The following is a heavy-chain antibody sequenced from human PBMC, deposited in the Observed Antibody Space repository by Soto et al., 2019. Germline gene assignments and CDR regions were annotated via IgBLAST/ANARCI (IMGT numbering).Heavy chain of an antibody. V-gene: IGHV3-7*01. CDR3: ARDPAYSSFDH. CDR1: GLSFSESW. J-gene: IGHJ4*02. D-gene: IGHD6-13*01. Sequence: DVQLVESGGGLVQPGGSLRLSCAASGLSFSESWMSWVRQAPGKGLEFVANIKEDGSVRNYVDSVKGRFTISRDNAKNSVYLQMNSLRDEDTAVYYCARDPAYSSFDHWGQGTRVNVSS. CDR2: IKEDGSVR.